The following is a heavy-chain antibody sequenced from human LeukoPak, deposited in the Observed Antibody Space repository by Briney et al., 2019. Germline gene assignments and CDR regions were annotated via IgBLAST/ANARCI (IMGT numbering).Heavy chain of an antibody. CDR3: AKEGLAAADLFDY. J-gene: IGHJ4*02. V-gene: IGHV3-30*02. D-gene: IGHD6-13*01. CDR1: GFTFSSYG. Sequence: GGSLRLSCAASGFTFSSYGMHWVRQAPGKGLEWVAFIRYDGSNKYYADSVKGRFTISRDNSKNTLYLQMNSLRAEDTAVYYCAKEGLAAADLFDYWGQGTLVTVSS. CDR2: IRYDGSNK.